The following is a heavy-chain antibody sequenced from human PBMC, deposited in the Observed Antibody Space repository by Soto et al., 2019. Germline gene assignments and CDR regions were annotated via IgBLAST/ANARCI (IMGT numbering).Heavy chain of an antibody. CDR1: GDSVSSNSAA. D-gene: IGHD6-6*01. J-gene: IGHJ4*02. V-gene: IGHV6-1*01. CDR3: ARGPSPLAY. Sequence: SQTLSLTCAISGDSVSSNSAAWNWIRQSPSRGLEWLGRTYYRSKWYSYYAASVRGRMTINADTSKNQFSLHLNSVTPQDTAVYYCARGPSPLAYWGRGTVVTVSS. CDR2: TYYRSKWYS.